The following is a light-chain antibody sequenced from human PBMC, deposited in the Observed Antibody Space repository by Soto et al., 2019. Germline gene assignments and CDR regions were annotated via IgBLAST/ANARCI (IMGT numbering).Light chain of an antibody. CDR3: QQYKRYPT. CDR2: DAS. J-gene: IGKJ5*01. V-gene: IGKV1-5*01. CDR1: QSIGNW. Sequence: IQLTGSEFTVSACVGDRVTISGRASQSIGNWLAWYQQKPGKAPKLLIYDASSLESGVPSRFSGSGSGTEFTLTISSLQPDDFATYHSQQYKRYPTCGQGTRLEIK.